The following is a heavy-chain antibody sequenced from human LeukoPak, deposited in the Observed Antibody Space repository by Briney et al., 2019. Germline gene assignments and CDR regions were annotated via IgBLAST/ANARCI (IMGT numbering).Heavy chain of an antibody. Sequence: ASVKVSCKASGYTFTGYYMHWVRQAPGQGLEWMGWINPNSGGTNYAQKFQGRVTMTRDTSISTAYMELSRLRSDDTAVYYCARGARYYYDSSGLPFDYWGQGTLVTVSS. V-gene: IGHV1-2*02. CDR2: INPNSGGT. D-gene: IGHD3-22*01. CDR1: GYTFTGYY. J-gene: IGHJ4*02. CDR3: ARGARYYYDSSGLPFDY.